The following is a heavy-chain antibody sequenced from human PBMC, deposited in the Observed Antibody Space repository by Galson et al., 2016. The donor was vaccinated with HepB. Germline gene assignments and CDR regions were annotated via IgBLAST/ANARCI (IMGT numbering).Heavy chain of an antibody. CDR3: AKGGPSGRYASWYFDVWGRGTLSEKNPENPLSLPLNDLGGYETAMYYCAKGGPSGRYASWYFDV. Sequence: SLRLSCAASGFPFRDYAMTWVRQAPGKGLEWVSSISGSGGSAYFADSVKGRFTISRDNSQNTLYLQMNDLRVDDTAMYYCAKGGPSGRYASWYFDVWGRGTLSEKNPENPLSLPLNDLGGYETAMYYCAKGGPSGRYASWYFDVWGRGTLVTVSS. D-gene: IGHD5-12*01. CDR2: ISGSGGSA. V-gene: IGHV3-23*01. J-gene: IGHJ2*01. CDR1: GFPFRDYA.